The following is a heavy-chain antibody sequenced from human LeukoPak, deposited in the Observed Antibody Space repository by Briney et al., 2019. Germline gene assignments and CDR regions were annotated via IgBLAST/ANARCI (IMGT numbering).Heavy chain of an antibody. D-gene: IGHD3-9*01. J-gene: IGHJ4*02. CDR3: ARARRGRLRYFDWLLFPLIDY. Sequence: ASVKVSCKAFGYTFTSNYMHWVRQAPGQGPEWMGVISPSGGSTTYAQKFQGRVTLTRDMSTSTDYLELSSLRSEDTAVYYCARARRGRLRYFDWLLFPLIDYWGQGTLVTVSS. CDR1: GYTFTSNY. CDR2: ISPSGGST. V-gene: IGHV1-46*01.